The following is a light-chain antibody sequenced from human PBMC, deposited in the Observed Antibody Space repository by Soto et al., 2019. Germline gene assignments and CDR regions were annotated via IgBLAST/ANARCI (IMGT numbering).Light chain of an antibody. Sequence: DIVLTQSPGPLSLSPGERATLSCRASQSISSSDLAWYQHRPGQAPRHLIYAASSRATGIPVRFSGSGSGTDFNLSISRLEPEDVAVYYCQHYGSSSWTFGQGTKVEIK. V-gene: IGKV3-20*01. CDR2: AAS. CDR3: QHYGSSSWT. J-gene: IGKJ1*01. CDR1: QSISSSD.